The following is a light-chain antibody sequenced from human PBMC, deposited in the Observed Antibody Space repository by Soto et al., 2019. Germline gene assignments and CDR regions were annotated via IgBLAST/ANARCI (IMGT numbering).Light chain of an antibody. CDR2: DAS. V-gene: IGKV3-11*01. CDR1: QSVSSY. CDR3: QQRSNWPVT. J-gene: IGKJ1*01. Sequence: EIVLTQSPATLSLSPGERATLSCRASQSVSSYLAWLQQKPGQAPRLLIYDASTRATGIPARFSGTGSGTDFTLTISSLEPEDFAVYYCQQRSNWPVTFGQGTRVDIK.